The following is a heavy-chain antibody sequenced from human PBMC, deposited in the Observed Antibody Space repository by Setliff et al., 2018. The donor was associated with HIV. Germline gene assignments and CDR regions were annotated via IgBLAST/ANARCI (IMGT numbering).Heavy chain of an antibody. V-gene: IGHV4-39*01. Sequence: SETLSLTCTVFGGSISGSNYYWGWIRQPPGKGLEWIGSVYYSGSAYYNSSLRSRLTISVDTSKNQFSLKLSSVTAADTAVYYCARVRDYGGNFFDYWGQGTLVTVSS. D-gene: IGHD4-17*01. J-gene: IGHJ4*02. CDR2: VYYSGSA. CDR1: GGSISGSNYY. CDR3: ARVRDYGGNFFDY.